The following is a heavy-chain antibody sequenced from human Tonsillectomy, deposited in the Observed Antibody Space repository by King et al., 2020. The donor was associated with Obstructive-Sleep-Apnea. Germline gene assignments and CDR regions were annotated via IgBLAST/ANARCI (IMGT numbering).Heavy chain of an antibody. Sequence: VQLQESGPGLVKPSGTLSLTCAVSGGSISSSNWWSWVRQPPGKGLEWIGEIYHSGSTNYNPSLKSRVTISVDKSKNQFSLKLSSVTAADTAVYYCAREDYDFWSVDYYYYGMDVWGQGTTVTVSS. CDR2: IYHSGST. V-gene: IGHV4-4*02. CDR3: AREDYDFWSVDYYYYGMDV. CDR1: GGSISSSNW. D-gene: IGHD3-3*01. J-gene: IGHJ6*02.